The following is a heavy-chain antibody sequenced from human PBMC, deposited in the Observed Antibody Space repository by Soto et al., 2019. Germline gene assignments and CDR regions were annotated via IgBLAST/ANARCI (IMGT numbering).Heavy chain of an antibody. J-gene: IGHJ5*02. CDR3: ARDLSIKYCSGGSCKYNWFDP. V-gene: IGHV3-7*01. CDR2: IKQDGSEK. D-gene: IGHD2-15*01. Sequence: GGSLRLSCAASGFTFSSYWMGWVRQAPGKGLEWVANIKQDGSEKYYVDSVKGRFTISRDNAKNSLYLQMNSLRAEDTAVYYCARDLSIKYCSGGSCKYNWFDPWGQGTLVTVSS. CDR1: GFTFSSYW.